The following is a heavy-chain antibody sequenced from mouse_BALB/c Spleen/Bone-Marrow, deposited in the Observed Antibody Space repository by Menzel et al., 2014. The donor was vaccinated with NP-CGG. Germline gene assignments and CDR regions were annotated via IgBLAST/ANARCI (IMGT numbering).Heavy chain of an antibody. V-gene: IGHV1-18*01. Sequence: VQLQQSGPELVKPGASVKISCKTSGYTFSEYTMHWVKQSHGKSLEWIGGINPISGGATYNRKFKDKATLTLDKSSTTAYMDLRSLTSEDSAVYYCARARRFDFWGQGTTLTVSS. CDR2: INPISGGA. J-gene: IGHJ2*01. CDR1: GYTFSEYT. CDR3: ARARRFDF.